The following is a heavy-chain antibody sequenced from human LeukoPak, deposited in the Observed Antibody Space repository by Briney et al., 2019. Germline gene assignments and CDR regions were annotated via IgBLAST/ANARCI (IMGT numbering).Heavy chain of an antibody. D-gene: IGHD4-23*01. V-gene: IGHV1-8*03. Sequence: ASVKVSCKASGYTFTSYDINWVRQATGQGLEWMGWMNPNSGNTGYAQKFQGRVTITRNTSISTAYMELSSLRSEYTAVYYCASGFSPGYGGNSVDWFDPWGQGTLVTVSS. J-gene: IGHJ5*02. CDR3: ASGFSPGYGGNSVDWFDP. CDR1: GYTFTSYD. CDR2: MNPNSGNT.